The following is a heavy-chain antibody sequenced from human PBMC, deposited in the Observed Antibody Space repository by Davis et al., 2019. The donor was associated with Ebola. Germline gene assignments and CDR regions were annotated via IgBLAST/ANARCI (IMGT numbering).Heavy chain of an antibody. J-gene: IGHJ5*02. V-gene: IGHV3-30*03. Sequence: GGSLRLSCAASGFTFSSYGMHWVRQAPGKGLEWVAVISYDGSNKYYADSVKGRFTISRANSKNTLYLQMNSLRAEDTAVYYCARGDKVDPWGQGTLVTVSS. CDR3: ARGDKVDP. CDR1: GFTFSSYG. CDR2: ISYDGSNK. D-gene: IGHD2-21*01.